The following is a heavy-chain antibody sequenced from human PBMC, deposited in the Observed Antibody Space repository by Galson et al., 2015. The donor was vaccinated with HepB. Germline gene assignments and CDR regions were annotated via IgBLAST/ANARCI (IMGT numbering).Heavy chain of an antibody. CDR1: GGTFSSYT. Sequence: SVKVSCKASGGTFSSYTISWVRQAPGQGLEWMGRIIPILGIANCAQKFQGRVTITADKSTSTAYMELSSLRSEDTAVYYCARGDCGDYGRGYYYYYGMDVWGQGTTGTVSS. J-gene: IGHJ6*02. CDR2: IIPILGIA. CDR3: ARGDCGDYGRGYYYYYGMDV. D-gene: IGHD4-17*01. V-gene: IGHV1-69*02.